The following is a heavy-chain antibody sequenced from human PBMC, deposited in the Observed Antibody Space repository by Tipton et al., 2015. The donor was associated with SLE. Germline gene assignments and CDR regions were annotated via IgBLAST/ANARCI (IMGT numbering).Heavy chain of an antibody. V-gene: IGHV4-59*07. Sequence: TLSLTCTVSGASISTYYWSWVRQPPGKGLEWIGYVYENDFTNYNPSLKSRVTISLDPSKNQFSLKLTSVTAADTAVYYCAKYYYDATGYQSVDYWGQGALVTVSS. J-gene: IGHJ4*02. D-gene: IGHD3-22*01. CDR2: VYENDFT. CDR3: AKYYYDATGYQSVDY. CDR1: GASISTYY.